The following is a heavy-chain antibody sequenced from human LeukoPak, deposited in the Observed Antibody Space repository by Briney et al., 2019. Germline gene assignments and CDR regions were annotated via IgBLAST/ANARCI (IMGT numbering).Heavy chain of an antibody. Sequence: SSETLSLTCTVSGYSISSGYYWGWIRQPPGKGLEWIGSIYHSGSTYYNPSLKSRVSMSLDTSKNHFSLRLTSVAAADTGVYFCARAEGAASHIWGQGTMLSVSS. CDR2: IYHSGST. V-gene: IGHV4-38-2*02. CDR1: GYSISSGYY. J-gene: IGHJ3*02. D-gene: IGHD3-16*01. CDR3: ARAEGAASHI.